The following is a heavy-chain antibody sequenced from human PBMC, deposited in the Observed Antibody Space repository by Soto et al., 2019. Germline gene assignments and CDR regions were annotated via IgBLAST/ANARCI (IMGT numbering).Heavy chain of an antibody. CDR2: LKSKIDGGTT. Sequence: GGSLRLSCAASGFTFSNAWMNWVRQAPGKGLEWVGRLKSKIDGGTTDYTAPVKGRFTISRDESENTLYLQMNSLKTEDTAVYYCTTNRVTGSYYYGMDVWGQGTTVTVSS. D-gene: IGHD2-21*02. V-gene: IGHV3-15*07. CDR1: GFTFSNAW. J-gene: IGHJ6*02. CDR3: TTNRVTGSYYYGMDV.